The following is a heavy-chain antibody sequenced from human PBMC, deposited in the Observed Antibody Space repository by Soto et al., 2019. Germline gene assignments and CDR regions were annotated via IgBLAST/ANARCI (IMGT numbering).Heavy chain of an antibody. CDR1: GFTFSSYS. Sequence: PGGSLRLSCAASGFTFSSYSMNWVRQALGKGLEWVSYISSSSSTIYYADSVKGRFTISRDNAKNSLYLQMNSLRDEDTAVYYCARDSSGYYDYRWFDPWGQGTLVTVSS. V-gene: IGHV3-48*02. CDR2: ISSSSSTI. CDR3: ARDSSGYYDYRWFDP. J-gene: IGHJ5*02. D-gene: IGHD3-22*01.